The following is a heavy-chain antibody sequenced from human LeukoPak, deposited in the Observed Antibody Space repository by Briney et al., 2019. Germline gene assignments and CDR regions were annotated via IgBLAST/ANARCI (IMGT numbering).Heavy chain of an antibody. CDR2: INPDSGGT. CDR1: GYTFTDYY. J-gene: IGHJ3*02. Sequence: GASVKVSCRASGYTFTDYYMHWVRQAPGQGLEWMGWINPDSGGTNYAQKFQGRVTMTRDTSITTAYMELSRLTSDDAAVYYCARSLEPGAFDNWGQGTMVTVSS. CDR3: ARSLEPGAFDN. D-gene: IGHD1-1*01. V-gene: IGHV1-2*02.